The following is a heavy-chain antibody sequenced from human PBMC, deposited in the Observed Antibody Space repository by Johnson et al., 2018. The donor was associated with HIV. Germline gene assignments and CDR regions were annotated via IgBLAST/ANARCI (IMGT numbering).Heavy chain of an antibody. V-gene: IGHV3-30*04. CDR2: ISYDGSNK. J-gene: IGHJ3*02. D-gene: IGHD7-27*01. Sequence: VQLVESGGGVVQPGRSLRLSCAASGFTFSSYAMHWVRQAPGKGLAWVAVISYDGSNKCYADSVKGRFTISRDNSKNTLYLQMNSLRAEDTAVYYCARDQTGVTTIWGQGTMVTVSS. CDR3: ARDQTGVTTI. CDR1: GFTFSSYA.